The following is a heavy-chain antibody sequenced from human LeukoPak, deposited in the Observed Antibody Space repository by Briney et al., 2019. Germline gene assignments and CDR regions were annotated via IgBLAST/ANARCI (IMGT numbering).Heavy chain of an antibody. J-gene: IGHJ2*01. V-gene: IGHV3-9*01. Sequence: PGGSLRLSCAASGFTFDDYAMHWVRQAPGKGLEWVSGISWNSGSIGYADSVKGRFTISRDNAKNSLYLQMNSLRAEDTALYYCAKTYYDILTGYSVGTYYWYFDLWGRGTLVTVSS. CDR3: AKTYYDILTGYSVGTYYWYFDL. CDR2: ISWNSGSI. D-gene: IGHD3-9*01. CDR1: GFTFDDYA.